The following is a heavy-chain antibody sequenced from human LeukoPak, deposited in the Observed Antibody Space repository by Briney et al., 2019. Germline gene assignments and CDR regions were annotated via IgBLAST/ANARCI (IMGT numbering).Heavy chain of an antibody. J-gene: IGHJ4*02. CDR3: ARDHYDSSGYYYGDY. D-gene: IGHD3-22*01. Sequence: GGSLRLSCAASGFTFTSYYMHWVRQAPGQGLEWMGIINPSGGSTSYAQKFQGRVTMTRDTSTSTVYMELSSLRSEDTAVYYCARDHYDSSGYYYGDYWGQGTLVTVSS. CDR2: INPSGGST. V-gene: IGHV1-46*01. CDR1: GFTFTSYY.